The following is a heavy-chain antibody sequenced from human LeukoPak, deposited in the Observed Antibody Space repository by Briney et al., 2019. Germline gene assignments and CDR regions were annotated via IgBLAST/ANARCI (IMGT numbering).Heavy chain of an antibody. CDR1: GYSISSGYY. Sequence: SETLSLTCTVSGYSISSGYYWSWIRQPPGKGLEWIGYIYYSGSTNYNPSLKSRVTISVDTSKNQFSLKLTSVTAADTAVYYCAREFSSIAVAGTAAFDIWGQGTMVTVSS. CDR2: IYYSGST. D-gene: IGHD6-19*01. V-gene: IGHV4-61*01. J-gene: IGHJ3*02. CDR3: AREFSSIAVAGTAAFDI.